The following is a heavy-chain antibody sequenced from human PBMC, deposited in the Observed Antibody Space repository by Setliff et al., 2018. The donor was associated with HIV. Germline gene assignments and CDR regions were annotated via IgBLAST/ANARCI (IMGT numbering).Heavy chain of an antibody. CDR1: GYTFTGYY. CDR2: INPNSGGT. D-gene: IGHD6-13*01. CDR3: ATDPGYSSTWYSEPFQH. J-gene: IGHJ1*01. V-gene: IGHV1-2*02. Sequence: ASVKVSCKASGYTFTGYYMHWVRQAPGQGLEWMGWINPNSGGTDYAQKFQGRVTMTRDTSISTAYMELSSLRSDDTAMYYCATDPGYSSTWYSEPFQHWGQGTVVTVSS.